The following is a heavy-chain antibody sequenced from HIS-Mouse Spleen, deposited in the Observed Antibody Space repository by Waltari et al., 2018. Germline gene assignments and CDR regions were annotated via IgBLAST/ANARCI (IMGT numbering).Heavy chain of an antibody. Sequence: QLQLQESGPGLVKPSETLSLTCTVSGGSISSSSYYWGWIRQPPGKGLEWCGSSYYSGGTYHTPSRKSRVTISVDTSKNQFSLKLSSVTAADTAVYYCAGEIPYSSSWYDWYFDLWGRGTLVTVSS. D-gene: IGHD6-13*01. V-gene: IGHV4-39*07. CDR3: AGEIPYSSSWYDWYFDL. J-gene: IGHJ2*01. CDR2: SYYSGGT. CDR1: GGSISSSSYY.